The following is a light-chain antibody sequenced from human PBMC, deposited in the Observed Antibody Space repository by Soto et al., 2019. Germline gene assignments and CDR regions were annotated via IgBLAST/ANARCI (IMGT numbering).Light chain of an antibody. CDR3: QQTYSTWT. V-gene: IGKV1-39*01. Sequence: DIQMTQSPSSLSASVGDRVTITCRARPSISNYLNWYQQKPGRAPKLLIYAASSLQSGVPSRFSGSGSGTDFTLTITSLQPEDFATYYCQQTYSTWTFGQGTKVDIK. CDR1: PSISNY. J-gene: IGKJ1*01. CDR2: AAS.